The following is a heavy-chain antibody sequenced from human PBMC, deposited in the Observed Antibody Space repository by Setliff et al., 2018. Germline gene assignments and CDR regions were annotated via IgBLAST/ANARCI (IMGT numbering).Heavy chain of an antibody. V-gene: IGHV4-4*08. CDR1: GGSISNYY. Sequence: SETLSLTCTVSGGSISNYYWTWIRQPPGKGLDWIGYIYTSGSTNYNPSLKSRVTISVDTSRNQLSLKLTSVTAADTAVYYCARHVGSRSRGYNYYYYYMDVWGKGTTVTVSS. CDR2: IYTSGST. D-gene: IGHD3-10*01. J-gene: IGHJ6*03. CDR3: ARHVGSRSRGYNYYYYYMDV.